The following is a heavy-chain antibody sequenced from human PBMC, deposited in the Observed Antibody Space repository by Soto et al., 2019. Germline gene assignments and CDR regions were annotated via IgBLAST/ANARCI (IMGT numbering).Heavy chain of an antibody. D-gene: IGHD6-13*01. Sequence: EVQLVESGGGLVQPGRSLRLSCAGSGFTFDDYAMHWVRQAQGKGLEWVSAISWNSGRIDYADSVKGRFTLSRDNAKVALYLQMNDLRAEDTALYYCAKDIGLYSSRLFLHWGQGTVVTVSS. V-gene: IGHV3-9*01. CDR2: ISWNSGRI. CDR3: AKDIGLYSSRLFLH. CDR1: GFTFDDYA. J-gene: IGHJ1*01.